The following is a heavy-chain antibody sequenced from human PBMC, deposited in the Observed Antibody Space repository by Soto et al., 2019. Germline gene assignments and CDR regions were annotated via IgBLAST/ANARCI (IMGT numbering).Heavy chain of an antibody. CDR3: ARDQRDDFWTFFDY. D-gene: IGHD3-3*01. J-gene: IGHJ4*02. CDR1: GFTFSSYA. V-gene: IGHV3-30-3*01. Sequence: PGGSLRLSCAASGFTFSSYAMHWVRQAPGKGLEWVAVISYDGSNKYYADSVKGRFTISRDNSKNTLYLQMNSLRAEDTAVYYCARDQRDDFWTFFDYWGQGT. CDR2: ISYDGSNK.